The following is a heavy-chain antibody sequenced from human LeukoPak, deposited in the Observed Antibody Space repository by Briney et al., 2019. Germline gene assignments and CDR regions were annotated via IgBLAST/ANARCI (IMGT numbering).Heavy chain of an antibody. J-gene: IGHJ3*02. CDR3: ARDCSGGSCYGAFDI. CDR1: GGSFSGYY. Sequence: SETLSLTCAVYGGSFSGYYWSWIRQPPGKGLEWIGEINHSGSTNYNPSLKSRVTISVDTSKNQFSLKLSSVTAADTAVYYCARDCSGGSCYGAFDIWGQGTMVTVSS. D-gene: IGHD2-15*01. CDR2: INHSGST. V-gene: IGHV4-34*01.